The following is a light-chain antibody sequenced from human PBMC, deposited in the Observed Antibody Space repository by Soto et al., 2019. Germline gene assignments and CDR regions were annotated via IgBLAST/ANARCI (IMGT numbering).Light chain of an antibody. CDR3: QHSNNWPQRCT. CDR2: GVS. Sequence: EIVMTQSPVTLSLSPGEGATLSCRASQSVSRNLAWYQQKPGQAPRLLIYGVSTRATGTPTRFSGSGSGTEFPLTISSLQSEDFAVYYCQHSNNWPQRCTLWPGDQAGDQT. V-gene: IGKV3-15*01. CDR1: QSVSRN. J-gene: IGKJ2*02.